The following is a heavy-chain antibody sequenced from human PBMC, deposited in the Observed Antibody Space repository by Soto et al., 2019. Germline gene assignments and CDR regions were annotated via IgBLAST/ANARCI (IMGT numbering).Heavy chain of an antibody. Sequence: QVQLQESGPGLVKPSETLSLTCTVSVGSISSYYWSWIRQPPGKGLEWIGYIYYSGSTNYNPSLKSRVTISVDTSKNQFSLKLSSVTAADTAVYYCARGGRITIFGVVIPNMDVWGKGTTVTVSS. CDR1: VGSISSYY. J-gene: IGHJ6*03. D-gene: IGHD3-3*01. V-gene: IGHV4-59*01. CDR2: IYYSGST. CDR3: ARGGRITIFGVVIPNMDV.